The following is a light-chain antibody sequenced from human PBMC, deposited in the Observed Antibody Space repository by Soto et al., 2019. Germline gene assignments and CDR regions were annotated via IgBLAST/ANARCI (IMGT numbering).Light chain of an antibody. CDR2: TAS. CDR1: QSISSW. V-gene: IGKV1-5*03. Sequence: DIQMTQSPSTLSASVGDRVTITCRASQSISSWLAWYQQKPGKAPKLLIYTASSLQSGVPSRFSGSGSGTEFTLTISSLQPDDFAIYFCQHYHSYPLTFGGGTKVEIK. J-gene: IGKJ4*01. CDR3: QHYHSYPLT.